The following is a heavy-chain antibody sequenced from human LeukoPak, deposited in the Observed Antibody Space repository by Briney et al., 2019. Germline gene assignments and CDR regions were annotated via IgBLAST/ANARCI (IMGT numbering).Heavy chain of an antibody. CDR2: ISWNSGNI. CDR3: AKGLRIITAAPIDY. Sequence: GRSLRLSCAASGFTFDDYAMHWVRQAPGKGLEWVSGISWNSGNIGYADSVKGRFTISRDNAKNSLYLQMNSLRAEDTALYYCAKGLRIITAAPIDYWGQGTLVTVSS. CDR1: GFTFDDYA. D-gene: IGHD2-2*01. V-gene: IGHV3-9*01. J-gene: IGHJ4*02.